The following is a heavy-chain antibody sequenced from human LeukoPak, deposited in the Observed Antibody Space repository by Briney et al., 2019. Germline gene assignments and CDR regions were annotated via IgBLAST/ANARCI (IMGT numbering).Heavy chain of an antibody. CDR3: ARVPWGSYRYTPRYYYMDV. CDR1: GYTFTSYA. CDR2: INTNTGNP. V-gene: IGHV7-4-1*02. Sequence: ASVKVSCKASGYTFTSYATNWVRQAPGQGLEWMGWINTNTGNPTYAQGFTGRFVFSLDTSVSTAYLQISSLKAEDTAVYYCARVPWGSYRYTPRYYYMDVWGKGTTVTVSS. D-gene: IGHD3-16*02. J-gene: IGHJ6*03.